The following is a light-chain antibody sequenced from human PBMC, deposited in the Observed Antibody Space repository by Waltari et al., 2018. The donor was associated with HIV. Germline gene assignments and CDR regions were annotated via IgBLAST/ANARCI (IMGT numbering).Light chain of an antibody. V-gene: IGLV2-23*02. Sequence: QSALTQPASVSGSPGQSITISCTGTSRDVGAYNLVSWYQQHPGTAPNLMIFEVTKRLSGVVARFAGSRSSNTASLTISGLQAEDEGDYHCCSDTGTGVLFGGGTKLTVL. CDR1: SRDVGAYNL. CDR2: EVT. CDR3: CSDTGTGVL. J-gene: IGLJ2*01.